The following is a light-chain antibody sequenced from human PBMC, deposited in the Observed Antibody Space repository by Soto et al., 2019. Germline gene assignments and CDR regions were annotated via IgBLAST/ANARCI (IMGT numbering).Light chain of an antibody. J-gene: IGKJ5*01. CDR3: QQYEHLPT. V-gene: IGKV1-33*01. Sequence: DIPMTQSPSSLSESVGDRVTITCQASQNINNYLNWYQQKPGRAPKLLIYDVSNLKAGFPSRFSGSGSLTDFSFTISRLQREDIATYYCQQYEHLPTFGQGTRLEIK. CDR2: DVS. CDR1: QNINNY.